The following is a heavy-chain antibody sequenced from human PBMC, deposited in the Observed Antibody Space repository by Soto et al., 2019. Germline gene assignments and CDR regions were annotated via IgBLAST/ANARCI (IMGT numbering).Heavy chain of an antibody. CDR3: ARGEV. CDR1: GLTIGGYW. J-gene: IGHJ4*02. Sequence: GGSIRLSYGASGLTIGGYWMSWVRQAPGKGLEWVANIKEDGSEKYYVDSVEGRFTISRDNAKNSLYLQMNSLRAEDTAVYYCARGEVWGQGTLVTVSS. CDR2: IKEDGSEK. V-gene: IGHV3-7*01.